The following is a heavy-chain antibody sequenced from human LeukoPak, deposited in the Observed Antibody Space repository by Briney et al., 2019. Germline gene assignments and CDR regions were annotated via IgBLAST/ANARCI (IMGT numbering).Heavy chain of an antibody. Sequence: PSETLSLTCAVYGVSFCGYYWSWIPQPPGKGLEWIGEINHSGSTNYNPSLKSRVTISVDTSKNQFSLKLSSVTAADTAVYYCARGQTKRRIGGLRLGELSPLDYWGQGTLVTVSS. J-gene: IGHJ4*02. D-gene: IGHD3-16*02. V-gene: IGHV4-34*01. CDR2: INHSGST. CDR1: GVSFCGYY. CDR3: ARGQTKRRIGGLRLGELSPLDY.